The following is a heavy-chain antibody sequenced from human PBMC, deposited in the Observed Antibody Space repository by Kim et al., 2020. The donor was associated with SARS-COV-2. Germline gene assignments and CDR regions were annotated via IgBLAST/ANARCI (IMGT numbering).Heavy chain of an antibody. D-gene: IGHD3-16*01. CDR2: ITNSGTTI. CDR3: ARSYKITVGY. Sequence: VGSLRLSCAASGFTLSDYSMSWIRQAPGKGLEWISYITNSGTTIYYADSVKGRFTISRDNAKNSLYLQMNSLRAEDTAVYYCARSYKITVGYWGQGTLVT. CDR1: GFTLSDYS. V-gene: IGHV3-11*01. J-gene: IGHJ4*02.